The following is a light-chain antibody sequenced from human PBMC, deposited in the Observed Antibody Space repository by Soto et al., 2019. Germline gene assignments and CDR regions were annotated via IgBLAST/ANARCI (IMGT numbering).Light chain of an antibody. CDR2: FND. Sequence: QSVLIQPPSASGTPGQRVTISCSGSSSNIGSNTVSWYQQLPGTAPKLLIYFNDLRPSGVPDRFSGSKSGTSASLAISGLQSEDEADYYCAAWDDSLNVYVFATGTKVTVL. J-gene: IGLJ1*01. V-gene: IGLV1-44*01. CDR1: SSNIGSNT. CDR3: AAWDDSLNVYV.